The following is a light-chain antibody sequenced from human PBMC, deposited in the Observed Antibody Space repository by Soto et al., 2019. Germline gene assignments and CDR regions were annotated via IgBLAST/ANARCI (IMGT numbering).Light chain of an antibody. CDR2: GTS. Sequence: EVVLTQSPGTLSLSRGERATLSCRASERIYSAYLGWYQQKPGQAPRLLIYGTSSRATGIPDRFSGSGSGTDFTLTITSLQSEDFAVYYCQQYNKWPRTFGQGTKVDIK. CDR1: ERIYSAY. CDR3: QQYNKWPRT. J-gene: IGKJ1*01. V-gene: IGKV3-20*01.